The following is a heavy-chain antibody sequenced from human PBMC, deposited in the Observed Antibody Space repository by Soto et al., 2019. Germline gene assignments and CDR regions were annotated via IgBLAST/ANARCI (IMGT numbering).Heavy chain of an antibody. Sequence: ASVKVSCKASGGTFSSYAISWVRQAPGQGLEWMGWISTYNGTTNYAQKIQGRVTMTTDTSTSTAYMELRSLRSDDTAVYYCARDRGYNPDAFDIWGQGTMVTVSS. CDR1: GGTFSSYA. CDR3: ARDRGYNPDAFDI. D-gene: IGHD2-15*01. J-gene: IGHJ3*02. CDR2: ISTYNGTT. V-gene: IGHV1-18*01.